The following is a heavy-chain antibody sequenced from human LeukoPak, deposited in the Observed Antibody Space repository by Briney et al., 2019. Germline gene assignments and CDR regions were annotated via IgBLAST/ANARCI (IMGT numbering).Heavy chain of an antibody. D-gene: IGHD3-3*01. CDR3: ARALYDFWSGYYAYYFDY. V-gene: IGHV4-59*01. Sequence: SETLSLTCTVSGGSLSSYYWSWLRQPPGKGLEWIGYIYYSGSTNYNPSLKSRVTISVDTSKNQFSLKLSSVTAADTAVYYCARALYDFWSGYYAYYFDYWGQGTLVTVSS. J-gene: IGHJ4*02. CDR1: GGSLSSYY. CDR2: IYYSGST.